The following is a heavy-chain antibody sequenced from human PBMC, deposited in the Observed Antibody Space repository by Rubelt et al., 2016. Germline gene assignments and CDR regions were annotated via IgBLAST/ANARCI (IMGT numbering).Heavy chain of an antibody. CDR3: ARSAESLPSDF. J-gene: IGHJ4*02. Sequence: GGSLRLSCAASGFTFSNYAMTWVRQAPGKGLEWVSAIDSGAVNTYYADSVKGRVTISRENSKNTLYLQMNSLRAEDTAVYFCARSAESLPSDFWGPGTLVTVSS. V-gene: IGHV3-23*01. CDR2: IDSGAVNT. CDR1: GFTFSNYA.